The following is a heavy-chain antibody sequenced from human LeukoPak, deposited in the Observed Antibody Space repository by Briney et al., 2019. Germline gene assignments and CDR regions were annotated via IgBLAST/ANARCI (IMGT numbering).Heavy chain of an antibody. Sequence: GGSLRLSCAASGFTFSHYGVHWVRQAPGKGLEWVAVISYDGSNEYYADSVKGRFTISRDNSKNTVFLQMNSLRAEDTAVYYCAKGRAARLNDAFDIXXXXXXVXVSS. CDR3: AKGRAARLNDAFDI. V-gene: IGHV3-30*18. CDR1: GFTFSHYG. CDR2: ISYDGSNE. D-gene: IGHD6-6*01. J-gene: IGHJ3*02.